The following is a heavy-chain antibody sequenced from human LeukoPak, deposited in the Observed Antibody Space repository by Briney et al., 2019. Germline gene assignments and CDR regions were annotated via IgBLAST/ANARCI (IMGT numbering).Heavy chain of an antibody. J-gene: IGHJ4*02. V-gene: IGHV4-39*01. CDR3: VNYYDSSDYQQPNHFDY. D-gene: IGHD3-22*01. CDR1: GGSISSSSYY. CDR2: IYYSGST. Sequence: PSETLSLTCTVSGGSISSSSYYWGWIRQPPEKGLDWIGSIYYSGSTYYNPSLKSRFTISVDTSKNQFSLKLSSVTAADTAVYYCVNYYDSSDYQQPNHFDYWGQGTLVTVFS.